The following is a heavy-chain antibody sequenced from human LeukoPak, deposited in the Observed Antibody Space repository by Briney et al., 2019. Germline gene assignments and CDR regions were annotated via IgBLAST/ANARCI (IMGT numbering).Heavy chain of an antibody. V-gene: IGHV3-74*01. J-gene: IGHJ4*02. Sequence: GGSLRLSCVASGFSFSSSWMYWVRQAPGKGLVWASRISSDGSSTTYADSVKGRFTISRDNAKNSLYLQMNSLRAEDTAVYYCARGTRTTGIYYFDYWGQGTLVTVSS. CDR1: GFSFSSSW. D-gene: IGHD1-1*01. CDR2: ISSDGSST. CDR3: ARGTRTTGIYYFDY.